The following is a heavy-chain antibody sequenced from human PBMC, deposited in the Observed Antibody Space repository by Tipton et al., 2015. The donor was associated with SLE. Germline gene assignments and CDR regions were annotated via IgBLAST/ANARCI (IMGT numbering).Heavy chain of an antibody. CDR3: ARVGPFGVVGFDY. J-gene: IGHJ4*02. CDR1: GYSISSGYY. V-gene: IGHV4-38-2*02. Sequence: TLSLTCSVSGYSISSGYYWGWIRQPPGKGLEWIGSIYHSGSTYYNSSLESRVTISVDTSKNHFSLKLSSVTAADTAVYYCARVGPFGVVGFDYWGQGTLVTVSS. D-gene: IGHD3-3*01. CDR2: IYHSGST.